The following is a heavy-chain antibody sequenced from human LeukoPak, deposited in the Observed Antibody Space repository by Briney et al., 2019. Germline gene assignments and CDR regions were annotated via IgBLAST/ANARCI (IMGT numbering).Heavy chain of an antibody. D-gene: IGHD3-10*01. CDR3: TRDSAGPFDY. V-gene: IGHV3-49*03. Sequence: GGSLRLSCTASGFTFGDYAMSWFRQAPGKGLEWVGFIRSKAYGRTTEYAASVKGRFTISRDDSKSIAYLQMNSLKTEDTAVSYCTRDSAGPFDYWGQGTLVTVSS. CDR2: IRSKAYGRTT. J-gene: IGHJ4*02. CDR1: GFTFGDYA.